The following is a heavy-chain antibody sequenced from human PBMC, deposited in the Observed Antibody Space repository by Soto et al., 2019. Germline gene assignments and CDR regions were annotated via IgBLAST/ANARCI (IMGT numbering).Heavy chain of an antibody. D-gene: IGHD2-15*01. V-gene: IGHV1-69*13. J-gene: IGHJ4*02. CDR3: ARLGPTVVTSSQVY. Sequence: SVKVSCKASGGTFSSYAISWVRQAPGQGLEWMGGIIPIFGTANYAQKFQGRVTITADESTSTAYMELSSLRSEDTAVYSCARLGPTVVTSSQVYWGQGTMVTVSS. CDR2: IIPIFGTA. CDR1: GGTFSSYA.